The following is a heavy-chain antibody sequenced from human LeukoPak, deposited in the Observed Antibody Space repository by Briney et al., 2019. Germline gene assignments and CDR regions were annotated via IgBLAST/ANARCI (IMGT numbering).Heavy chain of an antibody. CDR3: AKDGGLWVSAHWGDS. CDR1: GFTLSGYA. V-gene: IGHV3-23*01. Sequence: GGSLRLSCAASGFTLSGYAMTWVRQAPGRGLEWVSSVDGGGGGTYYADSVKGRFTISRDNSKDTLYLQMNGLRAEDTAVYYCAKDGGLWVSAHWGDSWGRGTLVTVSS. D-gene: IGHD7-27*01. J-gene: IGHJ4*02. CDR2: VDGGGGGT.